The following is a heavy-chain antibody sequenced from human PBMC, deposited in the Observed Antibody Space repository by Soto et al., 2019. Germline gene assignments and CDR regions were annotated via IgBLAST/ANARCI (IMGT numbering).Heavy chain of an antibody. J-gene: IGHJ4*02. CDR3: ARGPYGSGSPIAPYYFDY. D-gene: IGHD3-10*01. CDR1: GFTFSSYD. V-gene: IGHV3-13*01. Sequence: EVQLVESGGGLVQPGGSLRLSCAASGFTFSSYDMNWVRQATGKGLEWVSAIGTAGDTYYPGSVKGRFTISTENAKNSLYLQMNSLRAGDTALYYCARGPYGSGSPIAPYYFDYWGQGTLVTVSS. CDR2: IGTAGDT.